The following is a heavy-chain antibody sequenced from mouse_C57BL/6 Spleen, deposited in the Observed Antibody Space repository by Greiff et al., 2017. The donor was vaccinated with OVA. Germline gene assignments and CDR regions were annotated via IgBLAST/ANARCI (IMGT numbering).Heavy chain of an antibody. CDR3: ARRNYSNYYAMDY. CDR1: GYTFTSYW. J-gene: IGHJ4*01. V-gene: IGHV1-50*01. Sequence: VQLPQPRADIVKPGASVKLSCKASGYTFTSYWMQWVKQRPGQGLEWIGEIDPSDSSTNYNQKFKGKATLTVDTSSSTAYMQLSSLTSEDSAVYYCARRNYSNYYAMDYWGQGTSVTVSS. CDR2: IDPSDSST. D-gene: IGHD2-5*01.